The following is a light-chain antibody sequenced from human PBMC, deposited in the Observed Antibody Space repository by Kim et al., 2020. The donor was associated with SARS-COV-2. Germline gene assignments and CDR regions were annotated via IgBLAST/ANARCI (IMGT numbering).Light chain of an antibody. J-gene: IGLJ3*02. CDR2: RNN. CDR3: TAWDVSLRGIV. Sequence: GQRVIMSCSGRRSNIGNSYVYWYQQVPGTAPKLLIYRNNQRPSGVPDRFSGSKSGTSASLAISGLRSEDEANYYCTAWDVSLRGIVFGGGTQLTVL. CDR1: RSNIGNSY. V-gene: IGLV1-47*01.